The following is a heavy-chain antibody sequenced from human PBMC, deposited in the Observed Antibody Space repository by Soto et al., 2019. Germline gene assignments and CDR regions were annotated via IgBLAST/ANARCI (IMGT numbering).Heavy chain of an antibody. CDR2: IYWNDDK. CDR1: GFSFSTSGVG. V-gene: IGHV2-5*01. D-gene: IGHD3-10*01. J-gene: IGHJ5*02. Sequence: QITLKESGPTLVKPTQTLTLTCTFSGFSFSTSGVGVGWIRQPPGKALEWLALIYWNDDKRYSPSLKSRLTITTDTSKNHVVLTMTNMDPVDTATYYCVSGSFPNWFDPWGQGTLVTVSS. CDR3: VSGSFPNWFDP.